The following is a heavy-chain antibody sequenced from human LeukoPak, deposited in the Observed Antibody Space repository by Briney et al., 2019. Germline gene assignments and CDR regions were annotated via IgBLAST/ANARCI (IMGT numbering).Heavy chain of an antibody. CDR2: IWYDGSNK. J-gene: IGHJ4*02. CDR3: AKHMITFGGVIVIGPFDY. Sequence: EGSLRLSCAASGFTFSSYGMHWVRQAPGKGLEWVAVIWYDGSNKYYADSVKGRFTISRDNSKNTLYLQMNSLRAEDTAVYYCAKHMITFGGVIVIGPFDYWGQGTLVTVSS. CDR1: GFTFSSYG. D-gene: IGHD3-16*02. V-gene: IGHV3-33*06.